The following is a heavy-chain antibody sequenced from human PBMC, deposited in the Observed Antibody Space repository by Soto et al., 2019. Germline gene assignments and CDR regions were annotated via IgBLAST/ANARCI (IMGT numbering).Heavy chain of an antibody. CDR2: IDPSDSYT. CDR1: GYSFTSYW. Sequence: PGESLQISCKGSGYSFTSYWISWMRQMPGKGLEWMGRIDPSDSYTNYSPSFQGHVTISGDKSIVTAYLQWSSLKASDTAMYFCARQGSPYYRSLDYWGQGTLVTVSS. J-gene: IGHJ4*02. CDR3: ARQGSPYYRSLDY. D-gene: IGHD3-22*01. V-gene: IGHV5-10-1*01.